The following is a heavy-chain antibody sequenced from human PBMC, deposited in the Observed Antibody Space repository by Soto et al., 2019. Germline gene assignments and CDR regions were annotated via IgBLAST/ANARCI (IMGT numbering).Heavy chain of an antibody. Sequence: QVQLVQSGAEVKKPGSSVKVSCKASGGTFSNYAITWVRQAPGQGLEWLGRIIPIFGTTDYAQKFQGRGTITADESTTTAYMELSSLRSDDTAVDYCAKDGGREGYFGNWFDPWGQGTLVTVSS. CDR2: IIPIFGTT. D-gene: IGHD2-15*01. CDR3: AKDGGREGYFGNWFDP. J-gene: IGHJ5*02. V-gene: IGHV1-69*15. CDR1: GGTFSNYA.